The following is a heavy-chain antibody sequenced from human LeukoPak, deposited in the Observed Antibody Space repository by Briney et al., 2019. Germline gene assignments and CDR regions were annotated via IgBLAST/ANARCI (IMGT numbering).Heavy chain of an antibody. Sequence: GGSLRLSCAASGFTFSSYSMNWVRQAPGKGLEWVSSISSSSSYIYYADSVKGRFTISRDNAKNSQYLQMNSLRAEDTAVYYCARDAGFDDGYNCLDYWGQGTLVTVSS. J-gene: IGHJ4*02. CDR3: ARDAGFDDGYNCLDY. D-gene: IGHD5-24*01. CDR2: ISSSSSYI. V-gene: IGHV3-21*01. CDR1: GFTFSSYS.